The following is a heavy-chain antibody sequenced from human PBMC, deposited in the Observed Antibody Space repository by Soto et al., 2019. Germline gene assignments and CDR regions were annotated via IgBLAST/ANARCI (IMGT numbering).Heavy chain of an antibody. Sequence: QITLKESGPTLVKPTQTLTLTCNFSGFSLTTSGVGVGWIRQPPGKALEWLALIYWDDDKRYSPSLNSRLTITKDTSKNQVVLTMTNMDPVDTATYYCAHSRPPRLLDFWGQGTLVIVSS. CDR1: GFSLTTSGVG. CDR3: AHSRPPRLLDF. V-gene: IGHV2-5*02. CDR2: IYWDDDK. D-gene: IGHD6-6*01. J-gene: IGHJ4*02.